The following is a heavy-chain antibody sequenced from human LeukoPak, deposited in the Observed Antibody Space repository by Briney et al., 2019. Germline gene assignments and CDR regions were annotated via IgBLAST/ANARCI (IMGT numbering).Heavy chain of an antibody. CDR2: FNPEDGET. V-gene: IGHV1-24*01. Sequence: ASVKVSCKVSGYTLIELSMHWVRQAPGKGLEWMGGFNPEDGETIYAQKFQGRVTMTEDTSTGTVYMELSNLRSEDTAVYYCATSYYYDSSGYYYDFAYWGQGTLVTVSS. J-gene: IGHJ4*02. D-gene: IGHD3-22*01. CDR3: ATSYYYDSSGYYYDFAY. CDR1: GYTLIELS.